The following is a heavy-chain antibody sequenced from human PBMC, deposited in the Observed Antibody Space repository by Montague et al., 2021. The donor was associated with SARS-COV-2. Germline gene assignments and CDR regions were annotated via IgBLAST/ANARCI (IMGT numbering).Heavy chain of an antibody. D-gene: IGHD3-9*01. J-gene: IGHJ6*02. Sequence: SETLSLTCTVSGGSINTYYWSWIRQPPGRGLEWIGYIYYSGSTEYSPSLKSRVTMSIYTSKNQFSLRLNSVTAADTAVYFCARTTYFDMASIYYYVRDVWGQGTTVTVSS. V-gene: IGHV4-59*08. CDR3: ARTTYFDMASIYYYVRDV. CDR2: IYYSGST. CDR1: GGSINTYY.